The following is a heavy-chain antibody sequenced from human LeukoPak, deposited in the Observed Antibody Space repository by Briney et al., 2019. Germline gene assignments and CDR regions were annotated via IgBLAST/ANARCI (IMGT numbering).Heavy chain of an antibody. CDR1: GFTFSRHW. J-gene: IGHJ4*02. CDR2: IKQDGSAK. CDR3: ARDNGWSADF. D-gene: IGHD2-15*01. Sequence: GGSLRLSCAASGFTFSRHWIYWVRQAPGKGLEWVANIKQDGSAKPYVDSVKGRFTISRDNAKNSLFLQMNSLRVEDTAVYYCARDNGWSADFWGQGTLVTVSS. V-gene: IGHV3-7*03.